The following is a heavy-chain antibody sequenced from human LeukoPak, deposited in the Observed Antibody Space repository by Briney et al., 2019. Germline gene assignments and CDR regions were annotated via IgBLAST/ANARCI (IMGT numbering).Heavy chain of an antibody. J-gene: IGHJ4*02. CDR2: ISSSSSTI. CDR3: ARDYRQQLEWRWSPV. D-gene: IGHD6-13*01. CDR1: GFTFSSYS. V-gene: IGHV3-48*04. Sequence: GGSLRLSCAASGFTFSSYSMNWVRRAPGKGLEWVSYISSSSSTIYYADSVKGRFTISRDNAKNSLYLQMNSLRAEDTAVYYCARDYRQQLEWRWSPVWGQGTLVNVSS.